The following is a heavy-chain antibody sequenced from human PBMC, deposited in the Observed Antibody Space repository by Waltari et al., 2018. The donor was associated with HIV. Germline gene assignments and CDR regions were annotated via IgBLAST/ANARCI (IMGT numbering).Heavy chain of an antibody. J-gene: IGHJ5*02. Sequence: QVPLVQSGAEVKKPGASVTVSCLASGYTFAGYYMHWARQAPGQGLEWMGGINPNSGGTNYAQKFQGRVTMTRDTSISTAYMELSRLRSDDTAVYYCARGPPYYYGLGSPGGGWFDPWGQGTLVTVSS. V-gene: IGHV1-2*02. CDR1: GYTFAGYY. CDR3: ARGPPYYYGLGSPGGGWFDP. D-gene: IGHD3-10*01. CDR2: INPNSGGT.